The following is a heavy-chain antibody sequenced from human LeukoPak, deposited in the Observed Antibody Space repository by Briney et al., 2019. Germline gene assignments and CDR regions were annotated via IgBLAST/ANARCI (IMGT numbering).Heavy chain of an antibody. CDR1: GFTFSNAW. CDR3: TKSLDCSRATCDS. CDR2: IRSKANGGTT. J-gene: IGHJ5*01. Sequence: GSLRLSCAASGFTFSNAWMSWVRQAPGKGLEWVGRIRSKANGGTTDYAAPVKGRFTISRDDSKNMLYLQMTSLNTEDTAVYYCTKSLDCSRATCDSWGQGTLVTVSS. V-gene: IGHV3-15*01. D-gene: IGHD2-15*01.